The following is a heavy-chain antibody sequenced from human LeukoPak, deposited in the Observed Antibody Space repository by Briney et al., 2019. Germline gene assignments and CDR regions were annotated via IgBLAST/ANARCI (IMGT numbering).Heavy chain of an antibody. CDR1: GGSFSGYY. Sequence: SETLSLTCAVYGGSFSGYYWSWIRQPPGKGLEWIGEINHSGSTNYNPSLKILVTISVDTSKNQFSLKLSSVTAADTAVYYCARGGGPLRYFDWLSQGSYYGMDVWGQGTTVTVSS. D-gene: IGHD3-9*01. J-gene: IGHJ6*02. CDR2: INHSGST. CDR3: ARGGGPLRYFDWLSQGSYYGMDV. V-gene: IGHV4-34*01.